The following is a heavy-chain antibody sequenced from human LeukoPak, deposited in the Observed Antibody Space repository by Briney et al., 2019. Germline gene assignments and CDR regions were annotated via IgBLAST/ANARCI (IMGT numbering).Heavy chain of an antibody. V-gene: IGHV3-23*01. J-gene: IGHJ4*02. CDR1: GFGFSSYD. CDR2: ISGSVSGFGSPT. D-gene: IGHD4-23*01. Sequence: GGSLRLSCAASGFGFSSYDMSWVRQAPGKGLEWVSAISGSVSGFGSPTKYADSVKGRFTISRDNSKNTLYLQMNSVRVEDTALYYCAKRDHGGDSAPPLFDYWGQGILVTVSS. CDR3: AKRDHGGDSAPPLFDY.